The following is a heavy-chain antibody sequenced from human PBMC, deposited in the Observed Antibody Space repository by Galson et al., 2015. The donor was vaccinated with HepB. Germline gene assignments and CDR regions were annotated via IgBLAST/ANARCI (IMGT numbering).Heavy chain of an antibody. V-gene: IGHV3-49*04. CDR1: GYTFGDYA. CDR2: IRSKAYGGTT. Sequence: SLRLSCAASGYTFGDYAMSWVRQAPGKGLEWVGFIRSKAYGGTTEYAASVKGRFTISRDDSKSIAYLQMNSLKTEDTAVYYCTRSLPNLFHDYYDSSGYYYYFDYWGQGTLVTVSS. J-gene: IGHJ4*02. CDR3: TRSLPNLFHDYYDSSGYYYYFDY. D-gene: IGHD3-22*01.